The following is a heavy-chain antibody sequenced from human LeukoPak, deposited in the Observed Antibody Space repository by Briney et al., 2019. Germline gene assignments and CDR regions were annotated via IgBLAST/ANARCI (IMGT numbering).Heavy chain of an antibody. Sequence: ASVKVSCKVSGYTLTELSMHWVRQAPGKGLEWMGGFDPEDGETIYAQKFQGRVTMTEDTSTDTAYMELSSLRSEDTAVYYCATSTLQDDAFDIWGRGTMVTVSS. D-gene: IGHD3-16*01. CDR3: ATSTLQDDAFDI. CDR2: FDPEDGET. V-gene: IGHV1-24*01. CDR1: GYTLTELS. J-gene: IGHJ3*02.